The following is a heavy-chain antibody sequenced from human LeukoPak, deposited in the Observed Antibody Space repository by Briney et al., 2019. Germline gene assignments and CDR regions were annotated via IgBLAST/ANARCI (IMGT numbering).Heavy chain of an antibody. CDR3: ARSGGDAIRPFDY. V-gene: IGHV1-46*01. CDR1: GYTFISYF. Sequence: ASVTVSCKASGYTFISYFLHWVRQAPGQGLEWMGIINPSGGSTRYAQKFQGRVTMTRDTSTSTVYMELSSLRSEDTAVYYCARSGGDAIRPFDYWGQGTLVTVSS. J-gene: IGHJ4*02. D-gene: IGHD2-21*02. CDR2: INPSGGST.